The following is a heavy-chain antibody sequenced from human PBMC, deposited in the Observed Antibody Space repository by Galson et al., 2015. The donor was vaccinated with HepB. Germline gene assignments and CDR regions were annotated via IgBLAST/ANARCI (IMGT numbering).Heavy chain of an antibody. Sequence: LRLSCAASGFTFSSYAMSWVRQAPGKGLEWVSAISGSGGSTYYADSVKGRFTISRDNSKNTLYLQMNSLRAEDTAVYYCAKTVRNYDFWSGYYRPGIAAAGSTMDVWGQGTTVTVSS. CDR2: ISGSGGST. CDR1: GFTFSSYA. V-gene: IGHV3-23*01. D-gene: IGHD3-3*01. J-gene: IGHJ6*02. CDR3: AKTVRNYDFWSGYYRPGIAAAGSTMDV.